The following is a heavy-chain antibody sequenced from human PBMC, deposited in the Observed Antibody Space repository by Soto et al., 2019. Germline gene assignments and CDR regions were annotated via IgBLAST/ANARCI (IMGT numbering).Heavy chain of an antibody. J-gene: IGHJ6*02. CDR2: IIPLFDTA. CDR3: ARARDYDILTPREYGMDV. V-gene: IGHV1-69*13. D-gene: IGHD3-9*01. Sequence: GASVKVSCKASGGTFSSYAITWVRQAPGHGLEWMGGIIPLFDTANYAQKLQGRVTITADESTGTAYMELSSRRSEDTAVYYCARARDYDILTPREYGMDVWGQGTTVTVSS. CDR1: GGTFSSYA.